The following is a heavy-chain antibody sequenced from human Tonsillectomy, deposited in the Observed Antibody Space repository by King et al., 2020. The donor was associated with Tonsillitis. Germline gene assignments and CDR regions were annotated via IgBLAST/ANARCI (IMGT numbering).Heavy chain of an antibody. D-gene: IGHD6-19*01. Sequence: QLQESGPGLVKPSETLSLTCTVSGGSIISSSYYWGWIRQPPGKGLEWIGSIYYSGSTYYNPSLKSRVTISVDTSKNQFSLKLSSVTAADTAVYYCANHLGYSSGWYFDYWGQGTLVTVSS. CDR2: IYYSGST. CDR1: GGSIISSSYY. J-gene: IGHJ4*02. CDR3: ANHLGYSSGWYFDY. V-gene: IGHV4-39*01.